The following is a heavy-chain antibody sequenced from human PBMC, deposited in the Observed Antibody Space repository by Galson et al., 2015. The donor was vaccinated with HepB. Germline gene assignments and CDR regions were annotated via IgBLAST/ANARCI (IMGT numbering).Heavy chain of an antibody. Sequence: SLRLSCAASGFTFSSYAMSWVRQAPGKGLEWVSAISGSGGSTYYADSVKGRFTISRDNSKNTLYLQMNSLRAEDTAVYYCAKSESVFRRGYAYTYTDLRGPSYWYFDLWGRGTLVTVSS. V-gene: IGHV3-23*01. CDR3: AKSESVFRRGYAYTYTDLRGPSYWYFDL. CDR1: GFTFSSYA. CDR2: ISGSGGST. D-gene: IGHD3-16*01. J-gene: IGHJ2*01.